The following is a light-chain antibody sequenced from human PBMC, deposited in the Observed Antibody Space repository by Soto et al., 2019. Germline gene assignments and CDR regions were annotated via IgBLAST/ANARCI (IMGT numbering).Light chain of an antibody. CDR1: QSVSSSY. J-gene: IGKJ4*01. Sequence: EIGLTQSPCTLSLSPGERATLSCRASQSVSSSYLAWYQQKPGQAPRLLIYGASSRATGIPDRFSGSGSGTDFTLTISRLEPEDFAVYYCQQYGSSPVTFAGGTKVDI. V-gene: IGKV3-20*01. CDR2: GAS. CDR3: QQYGSSPVT.